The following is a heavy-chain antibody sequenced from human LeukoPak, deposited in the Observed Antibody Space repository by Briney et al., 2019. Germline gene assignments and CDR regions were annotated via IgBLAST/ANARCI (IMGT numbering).Heavy chain of an antibody. Sequence: PSQTLSLTCTVSGGSISSGSYYWRWIRQPAGKGLEWIGRIYTSGSTNYNPSLKSRVTISVDTSKNQFSLKLSSVTAADTAVYYCARRRRYYDSSGYYYAYFDYWGQGTLVTVSS. V-gene: IGHV4-61*02. D-gene: IGHD3-22*01. J-gene: IGHJ4*02. CDR3: ARRRRYYDSSGYYYAYFDY. CDR1: GGSISSGSYY. CDR2: IYTSGST.